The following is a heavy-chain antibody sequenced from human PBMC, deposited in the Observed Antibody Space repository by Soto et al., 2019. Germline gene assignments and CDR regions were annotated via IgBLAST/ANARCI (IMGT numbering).Heavy chain of an antibody. CDR2: ISYDGGLQ. D-gene: IGHD5-18*01. CDR1: GFTFSSYG. Sequence: QAQLVESGGGVVQPGRSLRLSCAASGFTFSSYGMPWVRQAPGTGLEWVAVISYDGGLQHYADSVKGRFTISRDNSKNMVLLQRNSLIAEDTAVYYCVSDRGYGHASVPYSWGQGTLVSVSS. J-gene: IGHJ4*02. CDR3: VSDRGYGHASVPYS. V-gene: IGHV3-30*03.